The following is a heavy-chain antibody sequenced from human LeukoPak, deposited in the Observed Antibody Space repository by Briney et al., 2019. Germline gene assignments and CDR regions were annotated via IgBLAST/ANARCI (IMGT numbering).Heavy chain of an antibody. CDR2: IYHSGST. Sequence: SQTLSLTCTVSGGSISSGGYYWSWIRQPPGKGLEWIGYIYHSGSTYYNPSLKSRVTISVDRSKNQFSLKLSSVTAADTAVYYCARGGGSYGRRRQGVGDAFDIWGQGTMVTVSS. CDR3: ARGGGSYGRRRQGVGDAFDI. CDR1: GGSISSGGYY. J-gene: IGHJ3*02. D-gene: IGHD1-26*01. V-gene: IGHV4-30-2*01.